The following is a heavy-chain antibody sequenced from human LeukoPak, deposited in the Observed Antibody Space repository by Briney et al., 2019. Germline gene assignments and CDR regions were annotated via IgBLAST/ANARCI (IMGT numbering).Heavy chain of an antibody. Sequence: SVKVSCKASGGTFSSYAISWVRQAPGQGLEWMGGIIPIFGTANYAQKFQGRVTITADESTSTAYMELSGLRSEDTAVYYCARSGSYYYYFDYWGQGTLVTVSS. CDR2: IIPIFGTA. J-gene: IGHJ4*02. V-gene: IGHV1-69*13. CDR3: ARSGSYYYYFDY. D-gene: IGHD1-26*01. CDR1: GGTFSSYA.